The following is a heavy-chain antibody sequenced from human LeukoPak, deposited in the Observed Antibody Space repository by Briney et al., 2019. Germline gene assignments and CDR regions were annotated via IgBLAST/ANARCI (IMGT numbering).Heavy chain of an antibody. CDR2: SGST. Sequence: SETLSLTCTVSGYSISSGYYWGWIRQPPGKGLEWIGSGSTNYNPSLKSRVTISVDTSKNQFSLKLSSVTAADTAVYYCAREKEAFDIWGQGTMVTVSS. V-gene: IGHV4-38-2*02. J-gene: IGHJ3*02. CDR3: AREKEAFDI. CDR1: GYSISSGYY.